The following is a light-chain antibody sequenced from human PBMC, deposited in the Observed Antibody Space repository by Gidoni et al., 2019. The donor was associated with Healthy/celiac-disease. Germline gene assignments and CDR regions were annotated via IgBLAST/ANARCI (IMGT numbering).Light chain of an antibody. CDR2: YDS. CDR1: NIGSKS. Sequence: SYVLTQPPSVSVAPGKTARITCGRNNIGSKSVHWYQQKPGQAPVLVIYYDSDRPSGIPERFSGSNSGNTATLTISRVEAGDEADYYCQVWDSSSDHVVFGGGTKLTAL. J-gene: IGLJ2*01. CDR3: QVWDSSSDHVV. V-gene: IGLV3-21*04.